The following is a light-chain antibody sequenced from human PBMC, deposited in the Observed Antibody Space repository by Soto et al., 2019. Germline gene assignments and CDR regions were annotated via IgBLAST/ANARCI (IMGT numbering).Light chain of an antibody. V-gene: IGKV3-15*01. CDR3: QQRSNWAT. Sequence: EIVMTQSPATLSVSPGERATLSCRASQSVSSNLAWYQQKPGQAPRLLIYGASTRATGIPARFSGSGSVTDFTLTISSLEPEDFAVYYCQQRSNWATFGPGTKVDIK. CDR2: GAS. CDR1: QSVSSN. J-gene: IGKJ3*01.